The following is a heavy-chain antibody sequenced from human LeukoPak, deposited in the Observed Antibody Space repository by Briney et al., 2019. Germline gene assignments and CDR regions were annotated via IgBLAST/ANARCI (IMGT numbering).Heavy chain of an antibody. CDR3: ARHVSYTGDAFDI. J-gene: IGHJ3*02. CDR2: IYSSGTT. Sequence: SETLSLTCNVSDGSSSRYYWSWIRQPPGKGLEWIGYIYSSGTTNYNPSLKSRVTLSVDTSNNQFSLKLNSVTAADTAVYYCARHVSYTGDAFDIWGQGTMVTVAS. D-gene: IGHD1-26*01. CDR1: DGSSSRYY. V-gene: IGHV4-59*08.